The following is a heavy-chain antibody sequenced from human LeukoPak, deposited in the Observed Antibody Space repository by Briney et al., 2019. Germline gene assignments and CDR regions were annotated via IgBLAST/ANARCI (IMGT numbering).Heavy chain of an antibody. CDR3: TTGTWIQLWLADY. D-gene: IGHD5-18*01. Sequence: PGGSLRLSCKGSGFTFTNACMSWVRLAPGKGLEWVGHIKSQTDGGTTDYAAPVKGRSTISRDDSKNTLYLQLNSLKTEDTAVYYCTTGTWIQLWLADYWGQGTLVTASS. CDR2: IKSQTDGGTT. J-gene: IGHJ4*02. V-gene: IGHV3-15*01. CDR1: GFTFTNAC.